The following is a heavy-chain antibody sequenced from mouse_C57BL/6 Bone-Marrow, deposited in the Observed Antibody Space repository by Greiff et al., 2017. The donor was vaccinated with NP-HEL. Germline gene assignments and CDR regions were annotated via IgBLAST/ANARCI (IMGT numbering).Heavy chain of an antibody. V-gene: IGHV1-81*01. J-gene: IGHJ2*01. Sequence: VQRVESGAELARPGASVKLSCKASGYTFTSYGISWVKQRTGQGLEWIGEIYPRSGNTYYNEKFKGKATLTADKSSSTAYMELRSLTSEDSAVYFCAPGTAQATWGQGTTLTVSS. CDR3: APGTAQAT. CDR2: IYPRSGNT. CDR1: GYTFTSYG. D-gene: IGHD3-2*02.